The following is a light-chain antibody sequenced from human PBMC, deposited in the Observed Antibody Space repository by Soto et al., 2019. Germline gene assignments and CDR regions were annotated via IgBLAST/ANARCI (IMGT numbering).Light chain of an antibody. V-gene: IGLV2-23*02. Sequence: QSVLTQPASVSGSPGQSITISCTGTSSDVGGYNLVSWYQQHPGKAPKLMIYEVSKRPSGVSNRFSGSKSGNTASLTISGLQAEDEADYYCCSYAGSSTYWVFGGGTKLTVL. CDR1: SSDVGGYNL. J-gene: IGLJ3*02. CDR2: EVS. CDR3: CSYAGSSTYWV.